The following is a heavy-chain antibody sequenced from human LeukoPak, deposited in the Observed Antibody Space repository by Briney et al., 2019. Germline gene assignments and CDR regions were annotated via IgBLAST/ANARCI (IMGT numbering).Heavy chain of an antibody. D-gene: IGHD3-3*01. CDR3: ARGITIFGVALYGMDV. CDR2: ISYDGSNK. CDR1: GFTFSSYA. J-gene: IGHJ6*02. Sequence: GRSLRLSCAASGFTFSSYAMHWVRQAPGKGLEWVAVISYDGSNKYYADSVKGRFTISRDNSKNTLYLQMYSLRAEDTAVYYCARGITIFGVALYGMDVWGQGTTVTVSS. V-gene: IGHV3-30-3*01.